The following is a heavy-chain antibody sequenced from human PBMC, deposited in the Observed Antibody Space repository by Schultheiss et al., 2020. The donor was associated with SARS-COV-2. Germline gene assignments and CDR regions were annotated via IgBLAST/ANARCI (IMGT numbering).Heavy chain of an antibody. Sequence: GGSLRLSCAASGFTFSSYAMHWVRQAPGKGLEWVALISYDGSNIYYADSVKGRFTISRDNSKNTLYLQMNSLRAEDTAVYYCANGGAGKGYWGQGTLVTVSS. V-gene: IGHV3-30*04. D-gene: IGHD6-13*01. CDR1: GFTFSSYA. J-gene: IGHJ4*02. CDR3: ANGGAGKGY. CDR2: ISYDGSNI.